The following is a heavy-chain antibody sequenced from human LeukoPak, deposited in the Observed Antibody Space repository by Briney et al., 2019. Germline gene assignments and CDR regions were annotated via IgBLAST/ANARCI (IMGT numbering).Heavy chain of an antibody. J-gene: IGHJ6*03. CDR3: AKDGSYGSGPMDV. Sequence: GGSLRLSCAASGFTFSSYGMSWVRQAPGKGLEWVSAISGSGGSTYYADSVKGRFTISRDNSKNTLYLQMNSLRAEDTAVYYCAKDGSYGSGPMDVWGKGTTFTISS. V-gene: IGHV3-23*01. CDR1: GFTFSSYG. D-gene: IGHD3-10*01. CDR2: ISGSGGST.